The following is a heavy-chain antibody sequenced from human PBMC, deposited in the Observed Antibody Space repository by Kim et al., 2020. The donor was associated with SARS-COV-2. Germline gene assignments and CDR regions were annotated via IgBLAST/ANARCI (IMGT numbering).Heavy chain of an antibody. Sequence: ASVKVSCKASGYTFTSYYMHWVRQAPGQGLEWMGIINPSGGSTSYAQKFQGRVTMTRDTSTSTVYMELSSLRSEDTAVYYCARGDIVVVPAAMRGYYYYYGMDVWGQGTTVTVSS. D-gene: IGHD2-2*01. CDR1: GYTFTSYY. V-gene: IGHV1-46*01. CDR2: INPSGGST. CDR3: ARGDIVVVPAAMRGYYYYYGMDV. J-gene: IGHJ6*02.